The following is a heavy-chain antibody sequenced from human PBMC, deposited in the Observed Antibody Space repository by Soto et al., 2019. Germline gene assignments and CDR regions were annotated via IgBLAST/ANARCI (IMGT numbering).Heavy chain of an antibody. J-gene: IGHJ4*02. D-gene: IGHD1-1*01. V-gene: IGHV3-48*03. CDR1: GFNFSSFE. CDR3: VTNEQLPARYL. CDR2: LNRNENNI. Sequence: SCTTSGFNFSSFEMNWVRQAPEKRREWISYLNRNENNINYADFVRGRYTISRDSVKSSLYQKMNSLRAEYTAVDYCVTNEQLPARYLWGQESLGT.